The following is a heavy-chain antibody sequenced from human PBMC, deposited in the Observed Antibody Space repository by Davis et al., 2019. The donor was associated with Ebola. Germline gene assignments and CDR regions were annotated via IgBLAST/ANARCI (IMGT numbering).Heavy chain of an antibody. Sequence: GESLKISCAASGFTLSQYGMHWVRQAPGKGLEWVADLWADGLKEYYADSVKGRFTISRDRSKNTVYLQMNSLRPEDTAVYYCAREKRLRGVIFDYWGQGTLVTVSS. V-gene: IGHV3-33*01. CDR2: LWADGLKE. J-gene: IGHJ4*02. CDR1: GFTLSQYG. D-gene: IGHD3-10*01. CDR3: AREKRLRGVIFDY.